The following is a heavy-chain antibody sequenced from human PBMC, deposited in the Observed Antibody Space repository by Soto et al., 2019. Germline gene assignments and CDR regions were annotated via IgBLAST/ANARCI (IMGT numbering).Heavy chain of an antibody. CDR3: ARMATSGTLNWFDP. CDR2: LVVGSGNG. Sequence: SVKVSCKTSGFMFTSSAVQWVRQARGQRLEWIGWLVVGSGNGGYAQKFQGRVTMTRDTSTSTAYMELSSLTSDDTAIYYCARMATSGTLNWFDPWGQGTLVTVSS. CDR1: GFMFTSSA. J-gene: IGHJ5*02. V-gene: IGHV1-58*01. D-gene: IGHD2-8*01.